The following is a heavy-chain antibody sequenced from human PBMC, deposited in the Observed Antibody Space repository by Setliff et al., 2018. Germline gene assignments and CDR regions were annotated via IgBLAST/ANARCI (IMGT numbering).Heavy chain of an antibody. CDR2: ISGSGSTI. Sequence: PGGSLRLSCAASGFTFSSYEVNWVRQAPGKGLEWISYISGSGSTIYYADSVKGRFTISKDNAKNSLYLQMNNLRAEDTALYFCARDASGSYGTEYFQHWGQGTLVTVSS. V-gene: IGHV3-48*03. CDR1: GFTFSSYE. D-gene: IGHD1-26*01. J-gene: IGHJ1*01. CDR3: ARDASGSYGTEYFQH.